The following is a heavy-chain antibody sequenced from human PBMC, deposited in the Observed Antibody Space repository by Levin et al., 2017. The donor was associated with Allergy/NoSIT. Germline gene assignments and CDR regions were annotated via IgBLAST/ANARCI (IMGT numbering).Heavy chain of an antibody. CDR1: GITFNSYA. CDR3: AKGRMYTSSPGSIDH. D-gene: IGHD6-6*01. Sequence: GESLKISCAASGITFNSYAMNWVRQAPGKGLEWVSGISGGGGSTYYADSVKGRFAISRDNSKNTLYLQMNSLRAEDTAVYYCAKGRMYTSSPGSIDHWGQGTLVTVSS. CDR2: ISGGGGST. J-gene: IGHJ4*02. V-gene: IGHV3-23*01.